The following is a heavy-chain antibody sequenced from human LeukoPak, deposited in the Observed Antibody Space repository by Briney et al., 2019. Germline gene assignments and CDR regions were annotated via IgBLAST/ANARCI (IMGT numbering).Heavy chain of an antibody. CDR2: IRSKPKNYAT. V-gene: IGHV3-73*01. Sequence: GGSLKLSCAASGFTFSDSAIHWVRQASGKGLEWVGRIRSKPKNYATASAASVKGRFTISRDDSKNTAYLQMNSLKTEDTAVYYCAKVGPRSGWPSYFDYWGQGTLVTVSS. CDR3: AKVGPRSGWPSYFDY. CDR1: GFTFSDSA. D-gene: IGHD6-19*01. J-gene: IGHJ4*02.